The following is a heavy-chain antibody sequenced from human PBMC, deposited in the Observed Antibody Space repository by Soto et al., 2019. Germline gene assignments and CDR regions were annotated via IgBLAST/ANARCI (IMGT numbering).Heavy chain of an antibody. J-gene: IGHJ6*02. CDR1: GFTFSNFD. D-gene: IGHD2-2*02. Sequence: EVQLVESGGGLVQPGESLRLSCATSGFTFSNFDMHWVRQVPGKGLEWVSAIGAARDPYYLGSVKGRFTISREKAKNSVYLQMNDLRAGDSAVYYCARAYTGRLPRRADYYYAMDVWGQGTTVTVSS. CDR2: IGAARDP. V-gene: IGHV3-13*05. CDR3: ARAYTGRLPRRADYYYAMDV.